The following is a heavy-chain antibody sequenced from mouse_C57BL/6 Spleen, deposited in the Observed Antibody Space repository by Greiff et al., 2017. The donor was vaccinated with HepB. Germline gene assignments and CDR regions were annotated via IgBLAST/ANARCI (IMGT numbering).Heavy chain of an antibody. D-gene: IGHD3-2*02. CDR3: ARREDSSGYGAY. CDR2: IDPSDSYT. CDR1: GYTFTSYW. J-gene: IGHJ3*01. Sequence: QVQLKQPGAELVKPGASVKLSCKASGYTFTSYWMQWVKQRPGQGLEWIGEIDPSDSYTNYNQKFKGKATLTVDTSSSTAYMQLSSLTSEDSAVYYCARREDSSGYGAYWGQGTLVTVSA. V-gene: IGHV1-50*01.